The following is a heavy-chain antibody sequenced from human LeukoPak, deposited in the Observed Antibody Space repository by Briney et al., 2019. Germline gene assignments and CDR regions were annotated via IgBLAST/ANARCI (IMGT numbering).Heavy chain of an antibody. CDR3: TTVPPAYYYDSSGYYYEY. D-gene: IGHD3-22*01. CDR1: GFTFSNAW. J-gene: IGHJ4*02. V-gene: IGHV3-15*01. CDR2: IKSKTDGGTT. Sequence: PGGSLRLSCAASGFTFSNAWMSWVRQAPGKGLEWVSRIKSKTDGGTTDYAAPVKGRFTISRDDSKNTLYLQMHSLKTEDTAVYYCTTVPPAYYYDSSGYYYEYWGPGTLVTVSS.